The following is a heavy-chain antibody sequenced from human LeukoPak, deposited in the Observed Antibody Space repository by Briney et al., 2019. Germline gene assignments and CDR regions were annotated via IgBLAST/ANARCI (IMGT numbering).Heavy chain of an antibody. Sequence: GGSLRLSCAASGFTFSSYSMNWVRQAPGKGLEWVSSISSSSSYTYYADSVKGRFTISRDNAKNSLFLQMNSLRAEDTALYYCARGGRTMVTDYGYWGQGTLVTVSS. J-gene: IGHJ4*02. CDR1: GFTFSSYS. V-gene: IGHV3-21*01. D-gene: IGHD4-23*01. CDR3: ARGGRTMVTDYGY. CDR2: ISSSSSYT.